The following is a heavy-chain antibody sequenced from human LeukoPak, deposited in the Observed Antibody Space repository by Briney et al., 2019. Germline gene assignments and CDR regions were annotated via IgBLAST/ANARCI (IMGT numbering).Heavy chain of an antibody. V-gene: IGHV3-7*03. CDR3: ARDRAYYDFWSGYYTIDY. Sequence: GGSLRLSCAASGFTFSSYWMSWVRQAPGKGLEWVANIKQDGSEKYYVDSVKGRFTISRDNAKNSLYLQMNSLRAEDTAVYYCARDRAYYDFWSGYYTIDYWGQGTLVTVSS. J-gene: IGHJ4*02. CDR1: GFTFSSYW. CDR2: IKQDGSEK. D-gene: IGHD3-3*01.